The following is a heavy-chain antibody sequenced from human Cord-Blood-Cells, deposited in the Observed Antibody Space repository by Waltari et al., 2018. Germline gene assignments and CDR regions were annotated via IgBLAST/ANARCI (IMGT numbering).Heavy chain of an antibody. J-gene: IGHJ4*02. CDR2: IYHIGSS. V-gene: IGHV4-30-2*01. Sequence: QLQLQESGSGLVKPSQTLSLTCAVSGGSISSGGYSWSWIRQPPGKGLEWIGYIYHIGSSYYNPSLKSGVTISVDRSKNQFSLKLSAVTAADTAVYYCARGRFLEWLLFDYWGQGTLVTVSS. CDR3: ARGRFLEWLLFDY. D-gene: IGHD3-3*01. CDR1: GGSISSGGYS.